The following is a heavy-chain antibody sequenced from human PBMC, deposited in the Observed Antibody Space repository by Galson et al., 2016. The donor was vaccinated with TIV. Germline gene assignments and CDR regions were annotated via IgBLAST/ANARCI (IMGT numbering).Heavy chain of an antibody. J-gene: IGHJ4*02. CDR1: GYSFTSFW. CDR2: IYPGDSYT. V-gene: IGHV5-51*01. CDR3: ASSRPELRYFDWQRPQYFDY. Sequence: QSGAEVKEPGESLKISCKASGYSFTSFWIGWVRQMPGKGLEWMGVIYPGDSYTTYSPSFQGQVTISADKSSNTAYLQWSSLMASDTAMYFCASSRPELRYFDWQRPQYFDYWGQGSLVTVSS. D-gene: IGHD3-9*01.